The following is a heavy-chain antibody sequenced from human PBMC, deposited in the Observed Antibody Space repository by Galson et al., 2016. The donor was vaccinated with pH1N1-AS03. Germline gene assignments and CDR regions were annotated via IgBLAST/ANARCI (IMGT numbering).Heavy chain of an antibody. Sequence: SVKVSCKASGDSFSSYAFTWVRLAPGQGLEWMGGIIPIFGKPQYAQKFQGRVTITADESTTTAYMDLSSLISDDTAMYYCARDGPGIVRANAHWGQGTLVTVSS. CDR2: IIPIFGKP. D-gene: IGHD1-14*01. J-gene: IGHJ1*01. V-gene: IGHV1-69*13. CDR3: ARDGPGIVRANAH. CDR1: GDSFSSYA.